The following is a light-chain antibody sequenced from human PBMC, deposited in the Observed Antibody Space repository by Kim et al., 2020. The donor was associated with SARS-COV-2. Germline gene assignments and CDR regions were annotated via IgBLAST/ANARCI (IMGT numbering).Light chain of an antibody. V-gene: IGKV3-20*01. J-gene: IGKJ2*01. CDR3: QQYGTSLYT. Sequence: EIVLTQSPGILSLSPGERATLSCRASQTVTSNNLAWFQQKPGQAPRLLIYGASSRAAGIPDRFSGSGSGTDFTLTTRRLEPEDFAVYYCQQYGTSLYTFGQGTKLEI. CDR1: QTVTSNN. CDR2: GAS.